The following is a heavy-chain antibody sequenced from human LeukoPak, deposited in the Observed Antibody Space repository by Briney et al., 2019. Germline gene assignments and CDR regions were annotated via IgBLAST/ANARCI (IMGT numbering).Heavy chain of an antibody. CDR3: AIRLATSRLATATTWFDP. D-gene: IGHD3-9*01. CDR1: GESFGGFY. Sequence: PSETLSLTCAVYGESFGGFYWNWIRQPPGKGLEWIGEINYSGMSDYNPALKSRVAISADSSKRQFSLDLTSVTAADTAVYYCAIRLATSRLATATTWFDPWGQGTLVSVSS. CDR2: INYSGMS. V-gene: IGHV4-34*01. J-gene: IGHJ5*02.